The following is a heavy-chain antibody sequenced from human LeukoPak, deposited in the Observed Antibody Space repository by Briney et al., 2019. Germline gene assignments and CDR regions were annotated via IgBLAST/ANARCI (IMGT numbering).Heavy chain of an antibody. V-gene: IGHV3-30*02. Sequence: GGSLRLSCAASGFTFSSYGMHWVRQAPGKGLEWVAFIRYDGSNKYYADSVKGRFTISRDNSKNTLYLQMNSLRAEDTAVYYCARARGDWNYSGYFDYWGQGTLVTVSS. CDR2: IRYDGSNK. CDR1: GFTFSSYG. J-gene: IGHJ4*02. D-gene: IGHD1-7*01. CDR3: ARARGDWNYSGYFDY.